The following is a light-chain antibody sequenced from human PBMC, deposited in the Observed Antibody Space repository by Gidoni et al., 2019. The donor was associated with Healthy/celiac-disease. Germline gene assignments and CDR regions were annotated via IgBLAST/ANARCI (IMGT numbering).Light chain of an antibody. CDR3: QQYDKLLWT. CDR1: QDISNY. CDR2: DAS. J-gene: IGKJ1*01. V-gene: IGKV1-33*01. Sequence: DIQMTQSPSSLSASVGDRVTITCQASQDISNYLNWYQQKPGKAPKLLIYDASNLETGVPSRFSGSGSGTDFTFTISSLQPEDIATYDCQQYDKLLWTFGQGTKVEIK.